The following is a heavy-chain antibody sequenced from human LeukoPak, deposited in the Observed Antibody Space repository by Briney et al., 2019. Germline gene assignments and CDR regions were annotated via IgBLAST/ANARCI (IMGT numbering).Heavy chain of an antibody. Sequence: PGGSLRLSCAASGFTFSSYCMSWVRQAPGKGLEWVANIKQDGSEKYYVDSVKGRFTISRDNAKNSLYLQMNSLRAEDTAVYYCARTLYYDILTGYSPTPYYFDYWGQGTLVTVSS. V-gene: IGHV3-7*03. J-gene: IGHJ4*02. CDR3: ARTLYYDILTGYSPTPYYFDY. D-gene: IGHD3-9*01. CDR2: IKQDGSEK. CDR1: GFTFSSYC.